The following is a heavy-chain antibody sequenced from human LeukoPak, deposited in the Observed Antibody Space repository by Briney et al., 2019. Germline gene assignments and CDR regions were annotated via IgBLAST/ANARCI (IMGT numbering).Heavy chain of an antibody. CDR3: AKGSPRTYGSGSYYLFDY. V-gene: IGHV3-23*01. CDR2: ISGSGGST. Sequence: GGSLRLSCAASGFTFSDYTMSWVRQAPGKGLEWVSSISGSGGSTYYADSVKGRFTISRDNSKNTLYLQMNSLRAEDTAVYYCAKGSPRTYGSGSYYLFDYWGQGTLVTVSS. J-gene: IGHJ4*02. CDR1: GFTFSDYT. D-gene: IGHD3-10*01.